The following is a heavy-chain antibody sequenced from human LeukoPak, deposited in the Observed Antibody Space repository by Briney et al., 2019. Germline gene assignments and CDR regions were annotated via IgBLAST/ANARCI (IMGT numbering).Heavy chain of an antibody. V-gene: IGHV4-39*01. CDR3: ATEPTYYNFWSGYRTYNWFDP. Sequence: SETLSLTCSVSGGSISTNDYYWDRIRQPPGMGLEYIGSIYYSGSTYYNPSLKSRVTISVDTSKNQFSLKLSSVTAADTAVYYCATEPTYYNFWSGYRTYNWFDPWGQGTLVTVSS. CDR2: IYYSGST. J-gene: IGHJ5*02. D-gene: IGHD3-3*01. CDR1: GGSISTNDYY.